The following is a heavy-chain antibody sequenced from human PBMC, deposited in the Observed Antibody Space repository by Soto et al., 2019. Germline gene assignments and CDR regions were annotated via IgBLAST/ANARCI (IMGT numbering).Heavy chain of an antibody. CDR2: IYYSGST. J-gene: IGHJ6*03. D-gene: IGHD3-10*01. CDR1: GGSISSSSYY. V-gene: IGHV4-39*01. Sequence: SETLSLTCTVSGGSISSSSYYWGWIRQPPGKGLEWIGSIYYSGSTYYNPSLKSPVTISVDTSKNQFSLKLSPVTAADTAVYYCASRSGSYHRTYYYYYYYYMDVWGKGTTVTVSS. CDR3: ASRSGSYHRTYYYYYYYYMDV.